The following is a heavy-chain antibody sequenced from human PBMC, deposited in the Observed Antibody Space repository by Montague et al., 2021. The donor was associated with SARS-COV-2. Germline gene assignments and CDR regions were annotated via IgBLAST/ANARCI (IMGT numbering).Heavy chain of an antibody. CDR2: IYYSGST. J-gene: IGHJ6*03. D-gene: IGHD1-26*01. Sequence: SETLSLTCTVSGGSISSSSHYWGWIRQPPGKGLEWIGSIYYSGSTYYNPSLKSRVTISVDTSKNQFSLKLSSVTAADTAVYYCARRYSGTWESFYHYMDVWGRGTTVIVSS. CDR3: ARRYSGTWESFYHYMDV. V-gene: IGHV4-39*01. CDR1: GGSISSSSHY.